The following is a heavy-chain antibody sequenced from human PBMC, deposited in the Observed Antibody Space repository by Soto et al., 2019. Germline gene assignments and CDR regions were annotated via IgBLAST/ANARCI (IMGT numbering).Heavy chain of an antibody. D-gene: IGHD3-10*01. CDR1: VETFNFYA. Sequence: QVQLVQSGAELKKPGSSVKVSCTASVETFNFYAMNWVRQAPGQGPEWMGRIIPMVRVANYAQKFQGRVTIIADKSTSTSYMVLSSLRSEDTAVYYCATNYGSGSAPFDYWGQGTLVTVSS. V-gene: IGHV1-69*02. J-gene: IGHJ4*02. CDR3: ATNYGSGSAPFDY. CDR2: IIPMVRVA.